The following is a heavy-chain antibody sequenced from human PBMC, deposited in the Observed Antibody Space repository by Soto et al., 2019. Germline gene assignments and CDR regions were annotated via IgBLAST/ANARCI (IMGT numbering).Heavy chain of an antibody. Sequence: ASVKVSCKASGYTFTSYDINWVRQATGQGLEWMGWMNPNSGNTGYAQKFQGRVTMTRNTSISTAYMELSSLRSEDTAVYYCAREGFISQLLGGLDYYYYGMDVWGQGTTVTVSS. J-gene: IGHJ6*02. D-gene: IGHD2-2*01. CDR3: AREGFISQLLGGLDYYYYGMDV. CDR2: MNPNSGNT. CDR1: GYTFTSYD. V-gene: IGHV1-8*01.